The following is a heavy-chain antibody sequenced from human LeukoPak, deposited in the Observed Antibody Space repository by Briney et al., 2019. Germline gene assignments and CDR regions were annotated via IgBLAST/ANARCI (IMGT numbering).Heavy chain of an antibody. J-gene: IGHJ4*02. D-gene: IGHD5-24*01. V-gene: IGHV1-46*01. Sequence: ASVKVSCKASGYTFTSYYMHWVRQAPGQGLEWMGIINPSGGSTSYAQKFQGRVTMTRDTSTSTVYMELSSLRSDDTAVYFCARGGSRVTTINILDYWGQGTLVTVSS. CDR3: ARGGSRVTTINILDY. CDR2: INPSGGST. CDR1: GYTFTSYY.